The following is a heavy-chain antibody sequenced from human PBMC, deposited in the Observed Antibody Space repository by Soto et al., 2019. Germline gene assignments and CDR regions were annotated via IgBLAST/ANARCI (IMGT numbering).Heavy chain of an antibody. CDR2: ISYDGSNK. CDR1: GFTFSSYA. Sequence: QVQLVESGGGVVQPGRSLRLSCAASGFTFSSYAMHWVRQAPGKGLEWVAVISYDGSNKYYADSVKGRFTISRDNSKNTLYLQMNSLRAEDTAVYYCARAAFYDFWSGYRTLDYYYYGMDVWGQGTTVTVSS. D-gene: IGHD3-3*01. J-gene: IGHJ6*02. V-gene: IGHV3-30-3*01. CDR3: ARAAFYDFWSGYRTLDYYYYGMDV.